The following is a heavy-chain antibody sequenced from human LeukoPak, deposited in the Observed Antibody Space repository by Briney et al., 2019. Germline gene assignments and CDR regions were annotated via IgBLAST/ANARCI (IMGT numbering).Heavy chain of an antibody. CDR1: GFTFSNYW. CDR2: ISGDGRDT. V-gene: IGHV3-74*01. D-gene: IGHD4-17*01. CDR3: ARDEPTVTTGPPVGS. J-gene: IGHJ4*02. Sequence: PGGSLRLSCAASGFTFSNYWMHWVRQAPGKGPVWVSHISGDGRDTSYADSVKGRFTISRDNAKNTLYLQMHSLRAEDTAVYYCARDEPTVTTGPPVGSWGQGTLVTVSS.